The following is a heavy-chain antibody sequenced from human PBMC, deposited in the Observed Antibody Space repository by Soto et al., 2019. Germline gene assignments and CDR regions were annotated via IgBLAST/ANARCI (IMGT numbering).Heavy chain of an antibody. CDR3: ATYFTGVNLMVV. CDR1: GYSFTSYW. J-gene: IGHJ6*02. D-gene: IGHD3-10*01. Sequence: PGASLKISCKGSGYSFTSYWISWVRQMPGKGLEWMGRIDPSDSYTNYSPSFQGHVTISADKSISTAYLQWSSLKASDTAMYYCATYFTGVNLMVVWCQGTAVAVS. CDR2: IDPSDSYT. V-gene: IGHV5-10-1*01.